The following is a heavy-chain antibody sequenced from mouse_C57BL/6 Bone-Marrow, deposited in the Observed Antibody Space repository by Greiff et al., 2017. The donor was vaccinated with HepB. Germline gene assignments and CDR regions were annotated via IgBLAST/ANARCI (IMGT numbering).Heavy chain of an antibody. CDR3: ARGGTTVDWYFDV. D-gene: IGHD1-1*01. Sequence: DVMLVESGGGLVKPGGSLKLSCAASGFTFSSYAMSWVRQTPEKRLEWVATISDGGSYTYYPDNVKGRFTISRDNAKNNLYLQMSHLTSEDTAMYYCARGGTTVDWYFDVWGTGTTVTVSS. J-gene: IGHJ1*03. CDR2: ISDGGSYT. CDR1: GFTFSSYA. V-gene: IGHV5-4*03.